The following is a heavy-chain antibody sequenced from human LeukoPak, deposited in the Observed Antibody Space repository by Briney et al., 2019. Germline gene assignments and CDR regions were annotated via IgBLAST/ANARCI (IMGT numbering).Heavy chain of an antibody. V-gene: IGHV3-7*01. CDR1: GITFSRHW. J-gene: IGHJ6*02. CDR2: IKQDGSEK. Sequence: GGSLRLSSAASGITFSRHWMSWVRQAAGKGLEWVANIKQDGSEKYYVDSVKGRFTISRDNAKNSLYLQMNSLRAEDTAVYYCARNLRPGSSYGYYYGMDVWGQGTTVTVSS. D-gene: IGHD3-10*01. CDR3: ARNLRPGSSYGYYYGMDV.